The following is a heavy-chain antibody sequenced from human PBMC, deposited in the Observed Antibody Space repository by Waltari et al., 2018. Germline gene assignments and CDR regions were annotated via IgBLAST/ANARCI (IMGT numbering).Heavy chain of an antibody. Sequence: QLQLQESGPGLVKPSETLSLTCTVSGGSISSSSYYWGWIRQPPGKGLEWIGSIYYSGSTNYNPSLKSRVTISVDTSKNQFSLKLSSVTAADTAVYYCARGAEFYGDYGEVDYWGQGTLVTVSS. CDR1: GGSISSSSYY. J-gene: IGHJ4*02. D-gene: IGHD4-17*01. CDR2: IYYSGST. V-gene: IGHV4-39*07. CDR3: ARGAEFYGDYGEVDY.